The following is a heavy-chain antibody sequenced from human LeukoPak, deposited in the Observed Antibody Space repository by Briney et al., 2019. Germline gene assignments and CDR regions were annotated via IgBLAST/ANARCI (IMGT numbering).Heavy chain of an antibody. D-gene: IGHD5-18*01. CDR2: INPNTGDT. Sequence: GASVKVSCKASGYTFTAYYMHWVRQAPGQGLEWMGWINPNTGDTNYAQNFQGRVTMNRDTSIGTAYMELSSLRSDDTAVYYCARSADGYTCGHFDFWGQGTLVTVSS. CDR1: GYTFTAYY. CDR3: ARSADGYTCGHFDF. J-gene: IGHJ4*02. V-gene: IGHV1-2*02.